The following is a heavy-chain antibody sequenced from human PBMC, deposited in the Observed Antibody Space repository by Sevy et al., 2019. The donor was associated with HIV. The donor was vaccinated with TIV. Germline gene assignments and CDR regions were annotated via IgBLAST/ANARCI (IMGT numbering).Heavy chain of an antibody. CDR2: ISGSGSST. J-gene: IGHJ4*02. D-gene: IGHD6-13*01. CDR3: AKRQIAAALDY. Sequence: GGSLRLSCAASGFTFNNCGMNWVRQAPGKGLEWVSIISGSGSSTYYADSVKGRFTISRDNSKNSRYLQMNSLRAEDTAVYYCAKRQIAAALDYWGQGTLVTVSS. CDR1: GFTFNNCG. V-gene: IGHV3-23*01.